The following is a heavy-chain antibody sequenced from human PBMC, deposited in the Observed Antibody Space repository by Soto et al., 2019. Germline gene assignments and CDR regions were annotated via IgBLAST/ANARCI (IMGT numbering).Heavy chain of an antibody. CDR3: AKDEGGAWSVPRGGFYPYFGMDV. Sequence: GGSLRLSCAASGFTFGDSAMHWVRLTSGSGRGLEWVSGISWDSGTTDYGDSVKGRFTISRDNAKNSLYLHMNSLGPEDTAIYYCAKDEGGAWSVPRGGFYPYFGMDVWGQGTTVTVSS. CDR1: GFTFGDSA. J-gene: IGHJ6*02. D-gene: IGHD3-3*01. CDR2: ISWDSGTT. V-gene: IGHV3-9*01.